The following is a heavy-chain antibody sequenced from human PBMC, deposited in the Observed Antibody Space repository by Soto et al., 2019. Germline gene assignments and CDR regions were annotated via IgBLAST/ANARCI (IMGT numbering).Heavy chain of an antibody. Sequence: SVKVSCKASGGTFSSYAISWVRQAPGQGLEWMGGIIPIFGTANYAQKFQGRVTITADESTSTAYMELSSLRSEDTAVYYCASPVRGEALNDAFDIWGQGTMVTVSS. CDR3: ASPVRGEALNDAFDI. V-gene: IGHV1-69*13. J-gene: IGHJ3*02. CDR1: GGTFSSYA. CDR2: IIPIFGTA. D-gene: IGHD3-10*01.